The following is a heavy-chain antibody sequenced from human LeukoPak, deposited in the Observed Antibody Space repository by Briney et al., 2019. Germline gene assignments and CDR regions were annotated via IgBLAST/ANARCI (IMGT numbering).Heavy chain of an antibody. CDR2: INHSGSN. V-gene: IGHV4-34*01. CDR3: ARGRGSGPEESGTYMDV. CDR1: GGFFSGYY. D-gene: IGHD3-10*01. J-gene: IGHJ6*03. Sequence: SQSLSLTCAVYGGFFSGYYSSSVSQPPGNWLEWLGEINHSGSNNYNPSLKSRGTISVDTSKNQCYLKLSSVTAADTGVYYCARGRGSGPEESGTYMDVWGKGTTVSVSS.